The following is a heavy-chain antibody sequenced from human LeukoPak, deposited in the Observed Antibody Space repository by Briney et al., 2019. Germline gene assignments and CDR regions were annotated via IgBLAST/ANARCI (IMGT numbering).Heavy chain of an antibody. D-gene: IGHD6-19*01. J-gene: IGHJ4*02. V-gene: IGHV1-2*06. CDR2: INPNSGGT. CDR3: ARDEAAVAGYDSNFDY. Sequence: PGGSLRLSCKASGYTFTGYYMHWVRQAPGQGLEWMGRINPNSGGTNYAQKFQGRVTMTRDTSISTAYMELSRLRSDDTAVYYCARDEAAVAGYDSNFDYWGQGTLVTVSS. CDR1: GYTFTGYY.